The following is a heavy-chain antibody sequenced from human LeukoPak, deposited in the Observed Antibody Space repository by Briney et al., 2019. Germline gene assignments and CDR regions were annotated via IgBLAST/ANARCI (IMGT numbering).Heavy chain of an antibody. J-gene: IGHJ4*02. CDR2: GDGDGSHS. V-gene: IGHV3-74*03. CDR1: VFTLGNYL. CDR3: AYSDHFDN. D-gene: IGHD4-17*01. Sequence: GGALRLSCAASVFTLGNYLIHWVRQAPGKGLVWVSRGDGDGSHSTYADSVKGRFTNSRDNAKNTLYLQMNSLTGEDTAVYYCAYSDHFDNCGQGTLVTVSS.